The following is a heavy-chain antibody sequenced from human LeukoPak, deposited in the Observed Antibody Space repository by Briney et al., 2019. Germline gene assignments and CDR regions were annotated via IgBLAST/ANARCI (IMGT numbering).Heavy chain of an antibody. CDR2: ISHNSGGT. CDR3: ARAWLLYSSDY. V-gene: IGHV1-2*02. D-gene: IGHD3-3*01. CDR1: GYTFTGYY. Sequence: ASVKVSCKASGYTFTGYYMHWVRQAPGQGLEWMGWISHNSGGTNYAQKFQGRVTMTRDTSISTAYMELSRLRSDDTAVYYCARAWLLYSSDYWGQGTLVTVSS. J-gene: IGHJ4*02.